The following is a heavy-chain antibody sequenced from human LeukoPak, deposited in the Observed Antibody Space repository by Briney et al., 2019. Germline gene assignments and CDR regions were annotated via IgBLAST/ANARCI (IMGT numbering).Heavy chain of an antibody. CDR2: ISGTGTT. CDR1: GFTVSSNY. Sequence: GSLTLSCAASGFTVSSNYMSWVRQAPGKGLEWVSVISGTGTTYYADSVKGRLAISRDNSTNAVYLQMNSLTTEDTGVYYCAGFGGYSFWGQGTLVTVSS. J-gene: IGHJ4*02. CDR3: AGFGGYSF. D-gene: IGHD4-23*01. V-gene: IGHV3-66*01.